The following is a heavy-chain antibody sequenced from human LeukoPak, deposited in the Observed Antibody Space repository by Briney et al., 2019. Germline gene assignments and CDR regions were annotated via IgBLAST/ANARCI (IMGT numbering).Heavy chain of an antibody. CDR3: AKGGVGATDVSDY. J-gene: IGHJ4*02. Sequence: ASVKVSCKASGYTSTSYYMHWVRQAPGQGLEWMGIINPSGGSTSYAQKFQGRVTMTRDTSTSTVYMELSRLRSDDTAVYYCAKGGVGATDVSDYWGQGTLVTVSS. CDR1: GYTSTSYY. D-gene: IGHD1-26*01. CDR2: INPSGGST. V-gene: IGHV1-46*01.